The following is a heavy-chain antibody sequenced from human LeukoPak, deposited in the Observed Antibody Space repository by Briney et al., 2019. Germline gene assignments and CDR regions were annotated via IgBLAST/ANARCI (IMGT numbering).Heavy chain of an antibody. CDR1: GYSISSGYY. V-gene: IGHV4-38-2*02. Sequence: PSETLSLTCTVSGYSISSGYYWGWIRPPPGKGLEWIGEINHSGSTNYNPSLKSRVTISLDTSRNQFSLKLNSVTAADTAVYYCAKSNGYGLIDIWGQGTMVTVSS. CDR2: INHSGST. J-gene: IGHJ3*02. D-gene: IGHD3-22*01. CDR3: AKSNGYGLIDI.